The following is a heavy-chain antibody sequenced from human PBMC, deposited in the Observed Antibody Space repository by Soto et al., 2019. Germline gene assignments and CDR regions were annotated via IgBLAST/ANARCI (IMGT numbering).Heavy chain of an antibody. V-gene: IGHV1-18*01. J-gene: IGHJ2*01. D-gene: IGHD6-13*01. CDR1: GYTFTSYG. Sequence: QVQLVQSGAEVKKPGASVKVSCKAAGYTFTSYGISWVRQAPGQALDWMGWISAYNGNTNYAQKLQGRVTMTTDTSTRTAYMELRSLRSDDTAVYYCARIAAAGSRLNWYFDLWGRGTLVTVSS. CDR2: ISAYNGNT. CDR3: ARIAAAGSRLNWYFDL.